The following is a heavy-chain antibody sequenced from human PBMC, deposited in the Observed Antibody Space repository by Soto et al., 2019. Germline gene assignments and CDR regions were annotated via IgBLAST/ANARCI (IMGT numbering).Heavy chain of an antibody. V-gene: IGHV1-46*03. Sequence: EASVRAAERGSGNAFSYRWMQYDQQDPGQGLEWMGIINPLGGSTNYAEKFQGRVTMTRDTSTSTVYMELSSLRFEDTAVYYCASSTYYYDSSGSYWGQGTLVTVSS. J-gene: IGHJ4*02. D-gene: IGHD3-22*01. CDR2: INPLGGST. CDR3: ASSTYYYDSSGSY. CDR1: GNAFSYRW.